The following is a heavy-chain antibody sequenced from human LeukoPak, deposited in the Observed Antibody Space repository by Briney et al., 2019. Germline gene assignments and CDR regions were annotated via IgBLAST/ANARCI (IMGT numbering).Heavy chain of an antibody. CDR1: GFTFSSYG. D-gene: IGHD3-9*01. Sequence: GGSLRLSCAASGFTFSSYGMHWVRQAPGKGLEWVAVISYDGSNKYYADSVKGRFTISRDNSKNTLYLQMNSLRAEDTAVYYCARDSSSGLRYFDWFDYWGQGTLVTVSS. V-gene: IGHV3-30*19. J-gene: IGHJ4*02. CDR2: ISYDGSNK. CDR3: ARDSSSGLRYFDWFDY.